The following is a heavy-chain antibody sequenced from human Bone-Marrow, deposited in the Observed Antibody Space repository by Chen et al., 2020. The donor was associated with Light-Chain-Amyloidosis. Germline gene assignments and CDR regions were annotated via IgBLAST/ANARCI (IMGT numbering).Heavy chain of an antibody. CDR1: GFTFSSHD. V-gene: IGHV3-21*01. CDR2: ISGSSSYI. J-gene: IGHJ5*02. CDR3: VRGSANVAGTAWFDT. D-gene: IGHD6-19*01. Sequence: EVQLVESGGGVVEPGESLRLFCAASGFTFSSHDMNWVRQAPGKGLGWVASISGSSSYIYYADSVKGRFTISRHNAKNSLYLEMNGLRADDTAVYFCVRGSANVAGTAWFDTWGQGNLVTVSS.